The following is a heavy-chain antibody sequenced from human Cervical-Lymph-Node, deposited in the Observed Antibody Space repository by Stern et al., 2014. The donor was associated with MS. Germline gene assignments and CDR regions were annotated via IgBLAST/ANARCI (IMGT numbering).Heavy chain of an antibody. V-gene: IGHV3-33*01. D-gene: IGHD3-10*01. Sequence: VQLVESGGGVAQPGTSLRLSCVASGFIFSSYDMHWVRQAPGKGLEWVAIVRYDESKYYVDSVKGRFTISRDNSKNTLYLQLNSVRAEDTAVYYCARGAHSGSSLDIFDFWGQGALVTVSS. CDR2: VRYDESK. CDR3: ARGAHSGSSLDIFDF. CDR1: GFIFSSYD. J-gene: IGHJ4*02.